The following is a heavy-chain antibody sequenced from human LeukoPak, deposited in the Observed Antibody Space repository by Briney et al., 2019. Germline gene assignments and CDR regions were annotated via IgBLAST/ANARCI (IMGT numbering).Heavy chain of an antibody. V-gene: IGHV3-74*01. D-gene: IGHD2-15*01. CDR3: AREGIVVVVAATPLHGMDV. J-gene: IGHJ6*02. Sequence: GGSLRLSCAASGFTFGSYWMHWVRQAPGKGLVWVSRINTDGGSTTYADSVKGRFTISRDNAKNSLYLQMNSLRAEDTAVYYCAREGIVVVVAATPLHGMDVWGQGTTVTVSS. CDR1: GFTFGSYW. CDR2: INTDGGST.